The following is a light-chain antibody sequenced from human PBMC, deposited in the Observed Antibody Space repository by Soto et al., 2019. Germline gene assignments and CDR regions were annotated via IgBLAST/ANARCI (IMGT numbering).Light chain of an antibody. CDR1: SSDIGYYNY. Sequence: QSVLTQPRSVSGSPGQSVTISCTGTSSDIGYYNYVSWYQQHPGKAPKLMIYDVSKRPSGVPDRFSGSKSGNTASLTISGLHAEDEADYYCCSYAGSYTWVFGGGTQLTVL. CDR2: DVS. V-gene: IGLV2-11*01. CDR3: CSYAGSYTWV. J-gene: IGLJ3*02.